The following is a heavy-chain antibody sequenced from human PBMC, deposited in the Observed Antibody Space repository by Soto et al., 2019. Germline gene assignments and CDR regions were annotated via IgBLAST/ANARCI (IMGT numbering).Heavy chain of an antibody. CDR3: ARDRKAMIVVAPDAFDI. CDR1: GYTFTSYG. D-gene: IGHD3-22*01. CDR2: ISAYNGNT. J-gene: IGHJ3*02. Sequence: ASVKVSCKASGYTFTSYGISWVRQAPGQGLEWMGWISAYNGNTNYAQKLQGRVTMTTDTSTSTAYMELRSLRSDDTAVYYCARDRKAMIVVAPDAFDIWGQGTMVTV. V-gene: IGHV1-18*01.